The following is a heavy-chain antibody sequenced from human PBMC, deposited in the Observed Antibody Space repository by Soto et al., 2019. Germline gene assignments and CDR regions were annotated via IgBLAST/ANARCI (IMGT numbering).Heavy chain of an antibody. J-gene: IGHJ5*02. Sequence: GASLKVSCKASGYTFTSYYIHWVRQAPGQGLEWMGWINIYNGNTKYAQKVQGRVTMTTDTSTSTAYMELRSLRSDDTAVYYCARGVGSGSYYNQYNWFDPWGQGTLVTVSS. D-gene: IGHD3-10*01. CDR2: INIYNGNT. V-gene: IGHV1-18*04. CDR1: GYTFTSYY. CDR3: ARGVGSGSYYNQYNWFDP.